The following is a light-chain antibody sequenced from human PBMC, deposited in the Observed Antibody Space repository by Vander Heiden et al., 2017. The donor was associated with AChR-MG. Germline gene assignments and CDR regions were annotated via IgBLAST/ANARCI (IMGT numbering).Light chain of an antibody. V-gene: IGLV1-44*01. J-gene: IGLJ2*01. CDR3: AAWDDSLNGHVV. CDR1: SSNLGRNN. Sequence: QSVLTQPPSASGTPGQRVTISCSGSSSNLGRNNVNWYQQLPGTAPKLLIYTNHQRPSGVPDRFSGSKSGTSASLAISGLQSEDEAVYYCAAWDDSLNGHVVFGGGTKLTVL. CDR2: TNH.